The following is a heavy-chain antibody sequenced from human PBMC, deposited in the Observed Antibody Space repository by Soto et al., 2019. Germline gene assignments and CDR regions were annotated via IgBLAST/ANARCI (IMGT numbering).Heavy chain of an antibody. CDR1: VGSCSSGRYY. D-gene: IGHD6-19*01. Sequence: PSETLSLTCTVSVGSCSSGRYYWSWIRQPPGKGLEWIGYIYYSGSTKYNPSLKSRVTISVDTSKNQFSLKLSSMTAADTAVYYCARSGSGSGWLGGQGTLVTVSS. CDR3: ARSGSGSGWL. CDR2: IYYSGST. J-gene: IGHJ4*02. V-gene: IGHV4-61*01.